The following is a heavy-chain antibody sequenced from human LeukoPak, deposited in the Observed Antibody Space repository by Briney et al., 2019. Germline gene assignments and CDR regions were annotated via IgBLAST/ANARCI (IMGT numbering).Heavy chain of an antibody. CDR1: GFTFSPHY. Sequence: HPGGSLRLSCVASGFTFSPHYMDWVRQSPGQGLEWVGLIRNKADGYTTIYAAPVKGRFTISRDDSKNSVYLQMNSLRAEDTAVYYCAKDRIVGATTPNFDYWGQGTLVTVSS. J-gene: IGHJ4*02. CDR3: AKDRIVGATTPNFDY. D-gene: IGHD1-26*01. V-gene: IGHV3-72*01. CDR2: IRNKADGYTT.